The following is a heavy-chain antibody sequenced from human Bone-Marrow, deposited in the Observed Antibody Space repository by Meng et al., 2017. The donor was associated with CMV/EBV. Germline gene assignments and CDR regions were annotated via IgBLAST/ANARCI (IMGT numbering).Heavy chain of an antibody. CDR2: IYPGDSDT. D-gene: IGHD2/OR15-2a*01. CDR1: GYSFTSYW. CDR3: ARHLGGTTLGY. Sequence: GGSLRLSCKGSGYSFTSYWIGWVRQMPGKGLEWMGIIYPGDSDTRYSPSFQGQVTISADKSISTAYLQWSSLKASDTARYYCARHLGGTTLGYWGQGTLVTVSS. V-gene: IGHV5-51*01. J-gene: IGHJ4*02.